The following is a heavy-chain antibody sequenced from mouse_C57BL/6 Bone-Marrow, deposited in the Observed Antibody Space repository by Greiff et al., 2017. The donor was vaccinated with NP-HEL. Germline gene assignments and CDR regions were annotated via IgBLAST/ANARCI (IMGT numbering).Heavy chain of an antibody. CDR2: INPSSGYT. CDR3: ARDRASTGTRAMDY. V-gene: IGHV1-7*01. J-gene: IGHJ4*01. D-gene: IGHD4-1*02. CDR1: GYTFTSYW. Sequence: QVQLQQSGAELAKPGASVKLSCKASGYTFTSYWMHWVKQRPGQGLEWIGYINPSSGYTKSNQKFKDKATLTADKSSSTAYMQLSSLTYDDAAVYYCARDRASTGTRAMDYWGQGTSVTVSS.